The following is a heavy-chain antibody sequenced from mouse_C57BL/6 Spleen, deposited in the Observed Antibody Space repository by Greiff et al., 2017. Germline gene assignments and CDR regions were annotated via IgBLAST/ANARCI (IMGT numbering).Heavy chain of an antibody. CDR2: IRNKANNHAT. CDR1: GFTFSDAW. Sequence: EVKVEESGGGFVQPGGSMKLACAASGFTFSDAWMDWVRQSPEKGLEWVAEIRNKANNHATYYAETVKGRFTISRDDSKSSVYLQMNSLRAEDTGIYYCTFPDYSWFAYWGQGTLVTVSA. CDR3: TFPDYSWFAY. V-gene: IGHV6-6*01. J-gene: IGHJ3*01. D-gene: IGHD2-4*01.